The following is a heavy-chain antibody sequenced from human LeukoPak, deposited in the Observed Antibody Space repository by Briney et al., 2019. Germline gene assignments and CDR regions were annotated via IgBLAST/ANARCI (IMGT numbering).Heavy chain of an antibody. Sequence: SQTLSLTCAISGDSVSSSSAAWNWIRQSPSRGLEWLGRTYYRSKWYNDYAVSVKSRITINPDTSKNQFSLQLNSVTPEDTAVYYCARDMTTVVTYADAFDIWGQGTMVTVSS. J-gene: IGHJ3*02. CDR1: GDSVSSSSAA. D-gene: IGHD4-23*01. CDR2: TYYRSKWYN. CDR3: ARDMTTVVTYADAFDI. V-gene: IGHV6-1*01.